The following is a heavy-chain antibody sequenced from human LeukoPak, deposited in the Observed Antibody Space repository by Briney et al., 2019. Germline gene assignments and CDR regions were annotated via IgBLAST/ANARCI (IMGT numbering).Heavy chain of an antibody. V-gene: IGHV3-23*01. CDR2: ISGSGGST. D-gene: IGHD3-22*01. CDR1: GFTFSSYA. CDR3: AKDYYDSSGYYFDAFDI. Sequence: GESLRLSCAASGFTFSSYAMSWVRQAPGKGLEWVSAISGSGGSTYYADSVKGRFTISRDNSKNTLYLQMNSLRAEDTAVYYCAKDYYDSSGYYFDAFDIWGQGTMVTVSS. J-gene: IGHJ3*02.